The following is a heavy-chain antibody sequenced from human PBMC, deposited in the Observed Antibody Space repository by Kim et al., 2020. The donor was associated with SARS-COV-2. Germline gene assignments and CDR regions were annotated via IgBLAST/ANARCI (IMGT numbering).Heavy chain of an antibody. D-gene: IGHD2-15*01. CDR3: ARKGKVVVAAWDY. Sequence: ASVKVSCKASGYTFTSYYMHWVRQAPGQGLEWMGIINPGGGSTSYAQKFQDRGTRTRDTSTSTVYMELSSLRSEDTAVYYCARKGKVVVAAWDYWGQGTLVTVSS. V-gene: IGHV1-46*01. J-gene: IGHJ4*02. CDR2: INPGGGST. CDR1: GYTFTSYY.